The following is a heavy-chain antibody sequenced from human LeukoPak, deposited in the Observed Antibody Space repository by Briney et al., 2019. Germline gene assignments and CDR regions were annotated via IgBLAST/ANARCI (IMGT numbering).Heavy chain of an antibody. Sequence: SETLSLTCTVSGGSINNYYWSWIRQPAGKGLEWIGRIYSSGTITYNPSLKSRVTMSVDTSKNQFSLRLSSVTAADTAVYYCARDSPFEWAVFGDSFDIWGQGTVVAVSS. J-gene: IGHJ3*02. CDR3: ARDSPFEWAVFGDSFDI. CDR2: IYSSGTI. V-gene: IGHV4-4*07. CDR1: GGSINNYY. D-gene: IGHD3-3*01.